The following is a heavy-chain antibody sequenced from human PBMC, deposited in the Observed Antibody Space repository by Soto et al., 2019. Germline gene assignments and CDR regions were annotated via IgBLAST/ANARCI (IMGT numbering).Heavy chain of an antibody. Sequence: QVQLQESGPGLVKPSETLSLTCTVSGGSISRYYWSWIRQPPGKGLEWIGYIYYSGSTNYNPSLKSRVTISVDTSKNQFSLKLSSVTAADTAVYYCAREYYDSSGGPTNWFDPWGQGTLVTVSS. CDR2: IYYSGST. V-gene: IGHV4-59*01. D-gene: IGHD3-22*01. CDR3: AREYYDSSGGPTNWFDP. J-gene: IGHJ5*02. CDR1: GGSISRYY.